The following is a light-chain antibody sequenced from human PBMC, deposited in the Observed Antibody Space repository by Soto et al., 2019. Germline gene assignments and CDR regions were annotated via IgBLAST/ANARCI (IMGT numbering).Light chain of an antibody. CDR1: QSISSW. CDR3: HTYHRYSSMT. V-gene: IGKV1-5*01. J-gene: IGKJ1*01. Sequence: DIQMTQSPSTLSASVGDRVTITCRASQSISSWLAWYQQKPGKAPTLLIYEASSLESGVPSRYSASASGTAFSPTISRLQTDDFSTYYSHTYHRYSSMTFGHGTNVQI. CDR2: EAS.